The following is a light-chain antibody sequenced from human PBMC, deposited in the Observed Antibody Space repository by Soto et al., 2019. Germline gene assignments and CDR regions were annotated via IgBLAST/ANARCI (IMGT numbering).Light chain of an antibody. CDR2: GAS. J-gene: IGKJ4*01. V-gene: IGKV3-15*01. CDR3: QHYNDGPQLT. Sequence: EIVMTQSPATLSLSPGESATLSCRASQIVSRNLAWYQQRPGQAPRLLIYGASTRATDIPARFSGSGSGTEFILNIIGLQSEDCAVYYCQHYNDGPQLTFGGGTKVEIK. CDR1: QIVSRN.